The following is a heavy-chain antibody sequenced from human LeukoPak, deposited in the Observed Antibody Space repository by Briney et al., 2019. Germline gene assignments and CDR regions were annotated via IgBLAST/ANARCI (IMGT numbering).Heavy chain of an antibody. J-gene: IGHJ4*02. CDR2: ISDIGSI. V-gene: IGHV4-59*08. CDR1: GGSISSYY. CDR3: AGHHPRNTVDF. D-gene: IGHD2/OR15-2a*01. Sequence: SETLSLTCTVSGGSISSYYWSWIRQPPGKGLEWIAYISDIGSINYNPSLKSRVTISLDTSKNQFSLKLSPATAADTAVYYCAGHHPRNTVDFWGQGTLVTVSS.